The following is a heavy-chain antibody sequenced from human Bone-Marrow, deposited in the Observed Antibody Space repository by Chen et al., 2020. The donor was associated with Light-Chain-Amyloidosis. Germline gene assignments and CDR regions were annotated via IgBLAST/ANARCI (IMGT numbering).Heavy chain of an antibody. CDR1: GFSVSRAY. V-gene: IGHV3-53*02. J-gene: IGHJ4*02. CDR3: AKDRCTSISCSDFDY. Sequence: EMELVETGGGFVQPGGSLRLSCVVSGFSVSRAYMTWVRQAPGKGLEWVSVLYSAGKTYYTDSVRGRFTISRDNSKNTLYLQMNSLRAEDTAVYYCAKDRCTSISCSDFDYWGQGTLVTVSS. CDR2: LYSAGKT. D-gene: IGHD2-2*01.